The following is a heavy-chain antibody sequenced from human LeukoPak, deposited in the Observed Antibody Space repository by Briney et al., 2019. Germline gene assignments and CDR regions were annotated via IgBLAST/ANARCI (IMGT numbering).Heavy chain of an antibody. CDR2: IYYSRRT. J-gene: IGHJ4*02. CDR3: ARHDIVATTSFDY. D-gene: IGHD5-12*01. Sequence: SETLSLTCTVSGGSISSYYWSWIRQPPGKGMELNGYIYYSRRTNFNPSLKSRVTMSVDTSKNQFSLKLSSVTAADTAVYYCARHDIVATTSFDYCGQGTLVTVSS. CDR1: GGSISSYY. V-gene: IGHV4-59*08.